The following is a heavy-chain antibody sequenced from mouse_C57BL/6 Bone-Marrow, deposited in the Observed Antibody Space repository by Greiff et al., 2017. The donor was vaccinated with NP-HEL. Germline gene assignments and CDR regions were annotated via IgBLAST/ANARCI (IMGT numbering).Heavy chain of an antibody. V-gene: IGHV1-81*01. CDR3: GRICFGSPFAY. J-gene: IGHJ3*01. CDR1: GYTFTSYG. CDR2: IYPRSGNT. Sequence: VQLQESGAELARPGASVKLSCKASGYTFTSYGISWVKQRTGQGLEWIGEIYPRSGNTYYNEKFKGKATLTADKSSSTAYMELRRLTSEDSAVYFCGRICFGSPFAYWGQGTLVTVSA. D-gene: IGHD1-1*01.